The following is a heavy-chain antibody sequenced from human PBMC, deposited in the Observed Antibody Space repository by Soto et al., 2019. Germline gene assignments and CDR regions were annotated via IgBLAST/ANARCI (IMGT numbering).Heavy chain of an antibody. CDR3: ARDWRRAGISPGAMDV. Sequence: EVQLVESGGGLVQPGGSLRLSCAASGFTVSSNSMNWFRQAPGKGLEWASVFYSGGRTYYADSVKGRFTISRDNSKNTLYLQMNSLRAEDTAVYYCARDWRRAGISPGAMDVWGKGTTVTVSS. V-gene: IGHV3-66*01. J-gene: IGHJ6*03. D-gene: IGHD6-19*01. CDR1: GFTVSSNS. CDR2: FYSGGRT.